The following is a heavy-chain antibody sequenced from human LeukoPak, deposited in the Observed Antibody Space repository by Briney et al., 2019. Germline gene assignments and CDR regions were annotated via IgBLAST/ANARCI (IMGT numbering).Heavy chain of an antibody. Sequence: GGSLRLSCAASGFSFSKDWMSWVRQAPGKGLEWVGRIKSKADGGTTDYAAPVNGRFTISRDDSKNMLYLQMNSLRAEDTAVYYCARMADSSGYYVYFDYWGQGTLVTVSP. D-gene: IGHD3-22*01. CDR1: GFSFSKDW. J-gene: IGHJ4*02. CDR3: ARMADSSGYYVYFDY. CDR2: IKSKADGGTT. V-gene: IGHV3-15*01.